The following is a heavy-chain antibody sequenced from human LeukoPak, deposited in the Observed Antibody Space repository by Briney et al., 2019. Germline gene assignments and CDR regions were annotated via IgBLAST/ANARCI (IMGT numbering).Heavy chain of an antibody. CDR2: INPNSGGT. J-gene: IGHJ3*01. CDR1: GYTFTGYY. D-gene: IGHD3-16*01. Sequence: GASVKVSCKASGYTFTGYYMHWVRQAPGQGLEWMGWINPNSGGTNYAQKFQGRVTMTRDTSTSTAYMELRGLRFDDTAVYYCARAIRADRRGSWFDPWGQGTMVTVSS. CDR3: ARAIRADRRGSWFDP. V-gene: IGHV1-2*02.